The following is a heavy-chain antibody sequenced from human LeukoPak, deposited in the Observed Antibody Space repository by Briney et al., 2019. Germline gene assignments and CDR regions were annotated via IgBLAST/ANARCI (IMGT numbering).Heavy chain of an antibody. CDR3: ARRRIADFADAFDV. CDR2: IYPGDSDT. D-gene: IGHD6-13*01. Sequence: GESLKISCKGSGYSFTNYWIGWVRQTPGQGLEWMGIIYPGDSDTRYSPSFQGQVTFSADKSITTAYLQWSSLKASDTAMYYCARRRIADFADAFDVWGQGTMVTVSS. J-gene: IGHJ3*01. CDR1: GYSFTNYW. V-gene: IGHV5-51*01.